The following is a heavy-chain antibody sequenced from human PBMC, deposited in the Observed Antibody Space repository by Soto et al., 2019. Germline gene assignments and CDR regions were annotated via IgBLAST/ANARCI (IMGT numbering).Heavy chain of an antibody. Sequence: QVQLQESGPGLVKPSQTLSLTCTVSGGSISSGGYYWSWIRQHPGKGLEWIGYIYYSGSTYYNPSLQSRVTISVDTSKNQFSLNLSSVTAADTVVYYGASPSLYSYGSYNDYWGQGTLVTVSS. V-gene: IGHV4-31*03. D-gene: IGHD5-18*01. CDR2: IYYSGST. J-gene: IGHJ4*02. CDR1: GGSISSGGYY. CDR3: ASPSLYSYGSYNDY.